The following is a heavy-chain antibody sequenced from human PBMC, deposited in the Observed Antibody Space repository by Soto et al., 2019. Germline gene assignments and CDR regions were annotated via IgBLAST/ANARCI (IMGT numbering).Heavy chain of an antibody. CDR3: AKRRALSNNLFVDR. J-gene: IGHJ5*02. V-gene: IGHV2-5*01. D-gene: IGHD1-1*01. CDR2: LYWNDDE. CDR1: GFSINTGAVG. Sequence: QITLKESGPTLVKPTETLTLTCTLSGFSINTGAVGVGWIRQPPGKAPEWLALLYWNDDEWYSPSLSYRLRVTKDTSKNQVVLTMTHMDPIDTGTYCCAKRRALSNNLFVDRWGQGALGTVSS.